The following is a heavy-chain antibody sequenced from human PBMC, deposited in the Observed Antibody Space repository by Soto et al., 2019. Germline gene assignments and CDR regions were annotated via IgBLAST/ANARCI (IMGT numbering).Heavy chain of an antibody. V-gene: IGHV4-4*02. CDR3: ARVAAAGTYFDY. CDR2: IYHSGNT. Sequence: SETLSLTCTVSGGSISSSNWWSWVRQPPGKGLEWIGEIYHSGNTNYNPSLKSRVTISVDKSKNQFSLKLSSVTAADTAVYYCARVAAAGTYFDYWGQGTLVTVSS. D-gene: IGHD6-13*01. J-gene: IGHJ4*02. CDR1: GGSISSSNW.